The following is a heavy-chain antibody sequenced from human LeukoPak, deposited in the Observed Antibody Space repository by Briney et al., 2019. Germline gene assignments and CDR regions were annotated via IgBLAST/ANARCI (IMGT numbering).Heavy chain of an antibody. Sequence: GASVKVSCKASGGTFSSYAISWVRQAPGQGLEWMGRIIPILGIANYAQKFQGRVTITADKSTSTAYMELSSLRSEDTAVYYCARYMQYSSGPATDYWGQGTLVTVFS. D-gene: IGHD6-19*01. V-gene: IGHV1-69*04. J-gene: IGHJ4*02. CDR3: ARYMQYSSGPATDY. CDR2: IIPILGIA. CDR1: GGTFSSYA.